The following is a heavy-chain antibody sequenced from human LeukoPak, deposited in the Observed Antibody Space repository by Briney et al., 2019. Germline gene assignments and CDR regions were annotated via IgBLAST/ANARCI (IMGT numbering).Heavy chain of an antibody. J-gene: IGHJ4*02. Sequence: KSGGSLRLSCAASGFTFSSYSMNWVRQAPGKGLEWVSSISSSSSYIYYADSVKGRFTISRDNAKNSLYLQMNSLRAEDTAVYYCARGAGSGWNGPLYFDYWGQGTLVTVSS. CDR1: GFTFSSYS. D-gene: IGHD6-19*01. CDR2: ISSSSSYI. CDR3: ARGAGSGWNGPLYFDY. V-gene: IGHV3-21*01.